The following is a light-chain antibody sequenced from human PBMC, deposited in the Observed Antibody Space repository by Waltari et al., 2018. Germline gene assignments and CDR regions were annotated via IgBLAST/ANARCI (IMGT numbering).Light chain of an antibody. V-gene: IGLV1-40*01. Sequence: QSVLTPPPSVSGAPGQRVTISCTGSSSNTGAGYDVHWYQQLPGTAPKLLIYGNSNRPSGVPDRFSGSKSGTSASLAITGLQAEDEADYYCQSYDSSLSGGVFGGGTKLTVL. CDR3: QSYDSSLSGGV. CDR2: GNS. J-gene: IGLJ2*01. CDR1: SSNTGAGYD.